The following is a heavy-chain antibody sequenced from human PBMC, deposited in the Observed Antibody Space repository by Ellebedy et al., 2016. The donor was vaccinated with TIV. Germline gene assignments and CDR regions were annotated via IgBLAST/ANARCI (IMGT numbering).Heavy chain of an antibody. CDR1: GYTFTDYD. CDR2: MKPGSGNT. CDR3: MVGLFHP. J-gene: IGHJ5*02. V-gene: IGHV1-8*01. Sequence: AASVKVSCKASGYTFTDYDINWVRQATGQGLEYLGWMKPGSGNTGYAQKCEGRVTMTRNTSTSTAYMELSSLRSDDTAVYYCMVGLFHPWGQGTLVSVSS. D-gene: IGHD2-8*01.